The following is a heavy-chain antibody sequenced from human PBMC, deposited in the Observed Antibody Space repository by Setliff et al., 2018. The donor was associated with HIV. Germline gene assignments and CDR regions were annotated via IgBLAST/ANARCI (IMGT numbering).Heavy chain of an antibody. CDR2: INHNGST. J-gene: IGHJ5*02. V-gene: IGHV4-34*01. CDR1: GGSFSGYY. CDR3: ARAQGYYYDSSGHYNNWFDP. Sequence: SETLSLTCAVYGGSFSGYYWSWIRQSPGKGLEWIGEINHNGSTNYNPSLKSRVTISVDTSKNQFSLKLSSVTAADRAVYYCARAQGYYYDSSGHYNNWFDPWGQGTLVTVSS. D-gene: IGHD3-22*01.